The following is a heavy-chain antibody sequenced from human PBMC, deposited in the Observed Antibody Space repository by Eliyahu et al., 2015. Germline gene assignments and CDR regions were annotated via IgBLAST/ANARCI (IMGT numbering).Heavy chain of an antibody. CDR2: IYYSGST. CDR1: GGSISSSSYY. CDR3: ATLHPRTMVVAATLHY. J-gene: IGHJ4*02. D-gene: IGHD2-15*01. Sequence: QLQLQESGPGLVKPSETLSLTCTVSGGSISSSSYYWGWXRQPPGKGLEWXGSIYYSGSTYYNPSLKSRVTISVDTSKNQFSLKLSSVTAXDTAVYYCATLHPRTMVVAATLHYWGQGTLVTVSS. V-gene: IGHV4-39*01.